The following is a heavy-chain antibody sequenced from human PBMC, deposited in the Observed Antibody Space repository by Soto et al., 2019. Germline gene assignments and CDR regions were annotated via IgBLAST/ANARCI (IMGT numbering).Heavy chain of an antibody. V-gene: IGHV1-18*01. CDR2: ISGYNGNT. Sequence: QVQLVQSRGEVKKPGASVKVSCKTSGYSFTTYGISWVRQAPGQGLEWMGWISGYNGNTNYAQNLQGRVTMTTATSTSTAYMELRSLRSDDTAVYYCAREGPAPYSYYGMDVWGQGSTVTVSS. CDR3: AREGPAPYSYYGMDV. CDR1: GYSFTTYG. J-gene: IGHJ6*02.